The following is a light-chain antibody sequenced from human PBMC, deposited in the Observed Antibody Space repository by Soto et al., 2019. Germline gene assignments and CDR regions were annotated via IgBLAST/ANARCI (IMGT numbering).Light chain of an antibody. CDR2: DAS. CDR3: QQYNSYAPYT. Sequence: DIQMTQSPSTLSASVGDRVTITCRASQSISSWLAWYQQKPGKVPKLLIYDASSLESGVPSRFSGSGSGTEFTLTISSLQPDDFATYYGQQYNSYAPYTFGHGTKLEIK. CDR1: QSISSW. J-gene: IGKJ2*01. V-gene: IGKV1-5*01.